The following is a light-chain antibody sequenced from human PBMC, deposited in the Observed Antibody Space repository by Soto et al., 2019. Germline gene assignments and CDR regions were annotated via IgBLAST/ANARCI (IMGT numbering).Light chain of an antibody. CDR3: AAWDDSLSGV. V-gene: IGLV1-47*01. Sequence: QAVVTQPPSASGTPGQRVTISCSGSSSNIGSNYVYWYQQLPGTAPKLLIYRNNQRPSGVPDRFSGSKSGTSASLAISGPRSEDEADYYCAAWDDSLSGVFGGGTKLTVL. CDR2: RNN. CDR1: SSNIGSNY. J-gene: IGLJ3*02.